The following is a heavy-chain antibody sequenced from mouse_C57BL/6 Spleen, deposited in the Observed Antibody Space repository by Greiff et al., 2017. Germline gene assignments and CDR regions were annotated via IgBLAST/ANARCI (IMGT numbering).Heavy chain of an antibody. CDR3: ASHEEEGTSNYFAY. J-gene: IGHJ3*01. CDR2: FYPGSGSI. V-gene: IGHV1-62-2*01. Sequence: QVQLQQSGAELVKPGASVKLSCTASGFTFTEYTIHWVKQRPGQGLEWIGWFYPGSGSIKYNETFQDKATSTADKSSSTVYMELNRLTSEISAVYFCASHEEEGTSNYFAYWGKGTLVTVSA. D-gene: IGHD2-5*01. CDR1: GFTFTEYT.